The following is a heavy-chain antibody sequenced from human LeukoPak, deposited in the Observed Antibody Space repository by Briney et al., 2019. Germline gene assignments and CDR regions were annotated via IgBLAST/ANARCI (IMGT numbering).Heavy chain of an antibody. V-gene: IGHV3-43*01. CDR1: GFIFDDFT. CDR2: INWDGGST. D-gene: IGHD5-12*01. CDR3: AKGDVDSPMNFYH. J-gene: IGHJ4*02. Sequence: PGGSLRLSCAASGFIFDDFTIHWVRQVPGKGLEWVSLINWDGGSTYYADSVKGRFTISRDSSKNSLYLQMDSLTTEDTAFYYCAKGDVDSPMNFYHWGQGTLVTVPS.